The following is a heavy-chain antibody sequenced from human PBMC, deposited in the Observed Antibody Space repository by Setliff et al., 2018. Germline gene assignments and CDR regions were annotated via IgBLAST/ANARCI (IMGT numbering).Heavy chain of an antibody. J-gene: IGHJ2*01. CDR2: IIPMFEKT. Sequence: SVKVSCKASGGTFRTYEINWVRQAPGQGFEWMGRIIPMFEKTNYAQKFQGRVTITADQSTSTAYMELSSLRSEDTAVYYCATIYGYNSLDWYSDLWGRGTLGTVSS. V-gene: IGHV1-69*13. CDR3: ATIYGYNSLDWYSDL. CDR1: GGTFRTYE. D-gene: IGHD5-18*01.